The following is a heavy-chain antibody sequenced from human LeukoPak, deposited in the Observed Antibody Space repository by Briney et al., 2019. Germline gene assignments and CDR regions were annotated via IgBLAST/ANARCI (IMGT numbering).Heavy chain of an antibody. Sequence: GGSLRLSCAASGFTVSSNYMSWVRQAPGKGLEWVSVIYSGGSTYYADSVKGRFTISRDNSKNTLYLQMNSLRAEDTAVYHCARDGQYYGSGSYKVYYGMDVWGQGTTVTVSS. J-gene: IGHJ6*02. D-gene: IGHD3-10*01. V-gene: IGHV3-53*01. CDR2: IYSGGST. CDR1: GFTVSSNY. CDR3: ARDGQYYGSGSYKVYYGMDV.